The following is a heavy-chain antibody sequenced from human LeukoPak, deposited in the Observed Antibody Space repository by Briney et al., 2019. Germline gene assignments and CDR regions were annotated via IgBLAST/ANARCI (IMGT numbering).Heavy chain of an antibody. Sequence: GSSVKVSCKASGGTFSSYAISWVRQAPGQGLEWMGGIIPIFGTANYAQKFQGRVTITADKSTSTVYMELSSLRSEDTAVYYCAREGGSGSYLDYWGQGTLVTVSS. J-gene: IGHJ4*02. D-gene: IGHD3-10*01. V-gene: IGHV1-69*06. CDR3: AREGGSGSYLDY. CDR1: GGTFSSYA. CDR2: IIPIFGTA.